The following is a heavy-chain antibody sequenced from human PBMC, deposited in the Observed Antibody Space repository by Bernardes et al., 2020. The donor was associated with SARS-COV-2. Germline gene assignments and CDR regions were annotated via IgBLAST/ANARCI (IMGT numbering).Heavy chain of an antibody. J-gene: IGHJ6*02. Sequence: ASVKVSCKASGYTFTGYYMHWVRQAPGQGLEWMGWINPNSGGTNYAQKFQCRVTMTRDTSISTAYMELSRLRSDDTAVYYCAIPPTNYDRYGMDVWGQGTTVTVSS. D-gene: IGHD3-22*01. V-gene: IGHV1-2*02. CDR2: INPNSGGT. CDR3: AIPPTNYDRYGMDV. CDR1: GYTFTGYY.